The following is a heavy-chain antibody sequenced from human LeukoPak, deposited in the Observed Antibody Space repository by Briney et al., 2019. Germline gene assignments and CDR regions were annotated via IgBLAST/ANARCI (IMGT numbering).Heavy chain of an antibody. V-gene: IGHV3-66*01. J-gene: IGHJ3*02. CDR2: IYSGGST. D-gene: IGHD2-15*01. CDR1: GYTVSSNY. Sequence: GGSLRLSCAASGYTVSSNYMSWVRQAPGKGLEWVSVIYSGGSTYYADAVKGRFTISRDNSKNTPYLQMNSLRDEDTAVYYCARDRRDIPDAFDIWGQGTMVTVSS. CDR3: ARDRRDIPDAFDI.